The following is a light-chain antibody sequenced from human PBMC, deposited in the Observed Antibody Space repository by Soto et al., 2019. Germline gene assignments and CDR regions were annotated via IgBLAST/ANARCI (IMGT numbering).Light chain of an antibody. V-gene: IGKV3-15*01. Sequence: VMTQSPVDLAVSPGDRSTLSCRASQSVTRNLAWYQQKTGQAPRILIYGASTRATGIPDRFSGSGSGTDLNLTISGLQSEDFAVFYCQKYNSWPITFGQGTRLEIK. CDR1: QSVTRN. J-gene: IGKJ5*01. CDR3: QKYNSWPIT. CDR2: GAS.